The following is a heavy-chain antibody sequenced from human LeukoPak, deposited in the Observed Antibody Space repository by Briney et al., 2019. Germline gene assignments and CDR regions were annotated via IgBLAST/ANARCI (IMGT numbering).Heavy chain of an antibody. CDR1: GFTVSIDF. D-gene: IGHD3-10*01. CDR3: AKGRGAV. V-gene: IGHV3-66*01. Sequence: GGSLRLSCAASGFTVSIDFMGWVRQTPGKGLQWLSLISAEGYTYYADSVKGRFIISRDTSKNALYLQMNSLRVEDTAVYYCAKGRGAVWGQGTTVTVSS. J-gene: IGHJ6*02. CDR2: ISAEGYT.